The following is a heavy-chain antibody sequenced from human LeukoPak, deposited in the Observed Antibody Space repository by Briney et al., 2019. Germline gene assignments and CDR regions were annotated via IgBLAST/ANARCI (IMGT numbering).Heavy chain of an antibody. CDR2: IYTSGST. Sequence: SETLSLTCTVSGGSISSYCWSWIRQPAGKGLEWIGRIYTSGSTNYNPSLKSRVTMSVDTSKNQFSLKLSSVTAADTAVYYCARDRAYCGGDCPYAFDIWGQGTMVTVSS. V-gene: IGHV4-4*07. J-gene: IGHJ3*02. CDR3: ARDRAYCGGDCPYAFDI. D-gene: IGHD2-21*02. CDR1: GGSISSYC.